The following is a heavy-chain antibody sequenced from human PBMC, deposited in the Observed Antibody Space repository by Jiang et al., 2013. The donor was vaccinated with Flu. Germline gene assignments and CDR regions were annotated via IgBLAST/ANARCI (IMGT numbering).Heavy chain of an antibody. J-gene: IGHJ3*02. CDR3: ARAPPRFGAASGFDI. V-gene: IGHV4-31*03. CDR1: GDSISSGDYY. D-gene: IGHD3-16*01. Sequence: GPGLVKPSQTLSLTCTVSGDSISSGDYYWSWIRQQPGKGLEWIGYIYYNGNTYYNPSLKSRLTLSLDTSRNQFSLDLSSVIAADTAVYYCARAPPRFGAASGFDIWGQGTMVTVSS. CDR2: IYYNGNT.